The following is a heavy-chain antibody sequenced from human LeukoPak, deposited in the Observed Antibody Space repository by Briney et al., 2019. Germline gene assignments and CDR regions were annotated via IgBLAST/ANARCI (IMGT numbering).Heavy chain of an antibody. D-gene: IGHD5-18*01. CDR1: GGNFRDFG. Sequence: GASVKVSCKASGGNFRDFGTSWVRQAPGQGLEWLGGIVPLLGTSHYAQKFQGRVTVTADDSTNTVYLELSSLRSEDTAVYYCASQRGPDTYFGYWGQGTLVTVSS. J-gene: IGHJ4*02. CDR2: IVPLLGTS. CDR3: ASQRGPDTYFGY. V-gene: IGHV1-69*13.